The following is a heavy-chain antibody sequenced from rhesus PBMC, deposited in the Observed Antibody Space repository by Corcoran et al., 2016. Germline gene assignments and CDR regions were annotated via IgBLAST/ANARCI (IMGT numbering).Heavy chain of an antibody. V-gene: IGHV4-169*02. CDR2: IYGSGSTP. Sequence: QLQLQESGPGLVKPSETLSVTCAVSGGSISSSYWSWIRQAPGKGLEWIGYIYGSGSTPNYNPPLKSRVTLSVDTSKNQLSLKLSSVTAADTAVYYCASGGGSSPGDYWGQGVLVTVSS. CDR1: GGSISSSY. J-gene: IGHJ4*01. D-gene: IGHD4-29*01. CDR3: ASGGGSSPGDY.